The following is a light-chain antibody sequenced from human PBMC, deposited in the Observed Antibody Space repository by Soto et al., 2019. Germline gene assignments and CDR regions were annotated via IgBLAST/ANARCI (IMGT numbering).Light chain of an antibody. Sequence: AIQMTQSPSSLSASLGGRVTITCRASQGIRGDLGWYQQKPGKAPKLLISATSTLQSGVSSRFSGRGSGTTFALTISSLQPEDFETYYCIQDFISPQTVSQGSKVDIK. CDR3: IQDFISPQT. J-gene: IGKJ1*01. CDR2: ATS. V-gene: IGKV1-6*01. CDR1: QGIRGD.